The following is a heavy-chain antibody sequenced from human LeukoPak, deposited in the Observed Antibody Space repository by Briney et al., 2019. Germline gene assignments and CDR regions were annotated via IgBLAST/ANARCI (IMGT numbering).Heavy chain of an antibody. CDR3: ARDHNYDILTGYPTNNPFDY. Sequence: SVKVSCKSSGGTFSSYAISWVRQAPGQGLDWMGSIIPILGIANYAHRFQGRVTITADKSKSHAYMELSSLRSEDTAVYYCARDHNYDILTGYPTNNPFDYWGQGTLVTVSS. J-gene: IGHJ4*02. CDR1: GGTFSSYA. V-gene: IGHV1-69*04. D-gene: IGHD3-9*01. CDR2: IIPILGIA.